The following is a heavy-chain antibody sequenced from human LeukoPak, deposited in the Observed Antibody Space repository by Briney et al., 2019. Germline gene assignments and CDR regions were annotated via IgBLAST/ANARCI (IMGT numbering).Heavy chain of an antibody. J-gene: IGHJ3*02. CDR3: AKLYIAVAAPDAFDI. CDR1: GFTSSSYG. Sequence: GGSLRLSCAASGFTSSSYGMHWVRQAPGKGLEWVAFIRYDGSNKYYADSVKGRFTISRDNSKNTLYLQMNSLRAEDTAVYYCAKLYIAVAAPDAFDIWGRGTMVTVSS. CDR2: IRYDGSNK. D-gene: IGHD6-19*01. V-gene: IGHV3-30*02.